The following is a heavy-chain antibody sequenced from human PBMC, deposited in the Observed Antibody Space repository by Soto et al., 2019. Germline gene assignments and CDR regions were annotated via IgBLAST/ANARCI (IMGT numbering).Heavy chain of an antibody. CDR2: IIPILGIA. CDR1: GGTFSSYT. V-gene: IGHV1-69*08. Sequence: QVQLVQSGAEVKKPGSSVKVSCKASGGTFSSYTISWVRQAPGQGLEWMGRIIPILGIANYAQKFQGRVTITADKSTSXAXXELSSLRSEDTAVYYCAREDYYDSSGYTYYYGMDVWGQGTTVTVSS. J-gene: IGHJ6*02. CDR3: AREDYYDSSGYTYYYGMDV. D-gene: IGHD3-22*01.